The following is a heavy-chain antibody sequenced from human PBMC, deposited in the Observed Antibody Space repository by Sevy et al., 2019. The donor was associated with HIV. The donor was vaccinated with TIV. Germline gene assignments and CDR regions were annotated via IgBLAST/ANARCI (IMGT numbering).Heavy chain of an antibody. CDR2: ITVSSSYI. CDR1: GFTFSTYT. J-gene: IGHJ3*02. Sequence: GGSLRLSCAPSGFTFSTYTINWVRQAPGKGLEWVSSITVSSSYINYADSMKGRITISRDNVKNSLFLQMNSLRAEDTAVYYCARGGSNYGYEDFDIWGQGTMVTVSS. D-gene: IGHD5-18*01. CDR3: ARGGSNYGYEDFDI. V-gene: IGHV3-21*06.